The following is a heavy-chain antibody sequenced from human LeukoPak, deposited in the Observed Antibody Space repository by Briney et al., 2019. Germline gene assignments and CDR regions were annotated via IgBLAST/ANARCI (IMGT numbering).Heavy chain of an antibody. CDR3: ARGQTMYY. Sequence: GASVTVSCKASGYTFNNFFISWVRQAAGQGLEWVGWISPHSHTTHYAEKFQGRVAMTTDTSTTTVYMELRSLRSDDTAVYFCARGQTMYYWGQGTPVTVSS. J-gene: IGHJ4*02. CDR2: ISPHSHTT. CDR1: GYTFNNFF. D-gene: IGHD3-10*02. V-gene: IGHV1-18*01.